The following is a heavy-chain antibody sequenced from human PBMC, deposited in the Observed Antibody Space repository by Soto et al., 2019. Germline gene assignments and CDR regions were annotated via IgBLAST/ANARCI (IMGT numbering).Heavy chain of an antibody. CDR2: ISWDGGST. CDR1: GFTFDDYA. V-gene: IGHV3-43D*04. J-gene: IGHJ4*02. CDR3: ARETASGSYYFDY. D-gene: IGHD1-26*01. Sequence: EVQLVESGGVVVQPGGSLRLSCAASGFTFDDYAMHWVRQAPGKGLEWVSLISWDGGSTYYADSVKGRFTISRDNSKNSLYLQMNSLRAEDTALYYCARETASGSYYFDYWGQGTLVTVSS.